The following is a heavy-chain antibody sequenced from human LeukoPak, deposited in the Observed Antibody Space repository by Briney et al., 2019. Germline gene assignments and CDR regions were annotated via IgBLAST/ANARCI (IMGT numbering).Heavy chain of an antibody. CDR2: INPDSAGT. CDR1: GYTFTGYH. J-gene: IGHJ4*02. D-gene: IGHD5-24*01. CDR3: ARTWGDGYNYPVDY. V-gene: IGHV1-2*02. Sequence: ASVKVSCKASGYTFTGYHVHWVRQAPGQGLEWVGWINPDSAGTKYAQKFQGRVTMTRDTSISTAYMEPSRLRSNDTAVYYCARTWGDGYNYPVDYWGQGTLVTVSS.